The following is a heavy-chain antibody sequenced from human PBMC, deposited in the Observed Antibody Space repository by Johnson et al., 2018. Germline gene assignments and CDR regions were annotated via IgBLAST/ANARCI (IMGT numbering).Heavy chain of an antibody. D-gene: IGHD3-10*01. Sequence: VQLQESGPGLVKPSETLSLTCTVSGGSISSYYWSWIRQPPGKGLEYIGYIYYSGSTNYNPSLKSRVHISVDTSKSQFSLKRTSVTAADTAVYYCAREVRGATYGMDVWGQGTTVTVSS. CDR2: IYYSGST. CDR1: GGSISSYY. V-gene: IGHV4-59*01. CDR3: AREVRGATYGMDV. J-gene: IGHJ6*02.